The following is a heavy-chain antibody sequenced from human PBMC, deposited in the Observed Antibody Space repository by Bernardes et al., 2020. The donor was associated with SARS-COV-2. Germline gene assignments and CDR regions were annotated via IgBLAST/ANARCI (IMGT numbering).Heavy chain of an antibody. Sequence: GGSLRLSCAASGFTFSNYWMSWVRQAPGKGLEWVANIKQDGSEKYYVDSVKGRFTISRDNAKTSLYLQMNSLRAEDTAVYYCSRELDYYDSSGFDYWGQGTVVTVCS. CDR2: IKQDGSEK. V-gene: IGHV3-7*01. CDR3: SRELDYYDSSGFDY. CDR1: GFTFSNYW. J-gene: IGHJ4*02. D-gene: IGHD3-22*01.